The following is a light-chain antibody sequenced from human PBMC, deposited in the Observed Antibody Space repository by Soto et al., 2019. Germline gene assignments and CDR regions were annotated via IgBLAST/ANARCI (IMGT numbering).Light chain of an antibody. CDR1: QTVGNRY. V-gene: IGKV3-20*01. J-gene: IGKJ4*01. Sequence: IVLTQSPGTLSLSPGERATLSCRASQTVGNRYLAWYQQKPGQAPRLLIYGASNRATGIPDRFSGSGSGTDFTLTIGRLEPEDFAVFYCQQYATSPPTFGGGTKVEI. CDR2: GAS. CDR3: QQYATSPPT.